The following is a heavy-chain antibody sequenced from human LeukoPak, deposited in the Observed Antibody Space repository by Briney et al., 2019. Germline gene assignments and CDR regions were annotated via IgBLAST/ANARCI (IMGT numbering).Heavy chain of an antibody. V-gene: IGHV3-48*02. D-gene: IGHD6-13*01. J-gene: IGHJ4*02. CDR3: ARVMAVAGTTFDY. Sequence: GGSLRLSCVASGSTFSTYSMNWVRQAPGKGLEWVSYIGTTGRIIYYADSVKGRFSISRDNAKNSLYLQMNSLRDEDTAVYYCARVMAVAGTTFDYWGQGTLVTVSS. CDR2: IGTTGRII. CDR1: GSTFSTYS.